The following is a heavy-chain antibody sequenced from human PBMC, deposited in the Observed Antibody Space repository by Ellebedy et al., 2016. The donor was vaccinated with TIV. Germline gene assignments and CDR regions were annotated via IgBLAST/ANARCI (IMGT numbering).Heavy chain of an antibody. CDR2: TYYTSEWYN. D-gene: IGHD2/OR15-2a*01. CDR3: ARDPPGSTTTFDH. CDR1: GDSVSSSGPT. J-gene: IGHJ4*02. V-gene: IGHV6-1*01. Sequence: SQTLSLTCAISGDSVSSSGPTWNWIRQSPSRGLEWLGRTYYTSEWYNDYAVSVKSRIAINADTSKNQFSRQLNSVTPEDTAVYYCARDPPGSTTTFDHWGQGTLVTVSS.